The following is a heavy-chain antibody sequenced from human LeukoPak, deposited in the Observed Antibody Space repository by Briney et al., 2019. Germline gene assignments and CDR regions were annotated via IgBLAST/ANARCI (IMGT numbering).Heavy chain of an antibody. CDR2: INPNSGGT. D-gene: IGHD2-2*01. J-gene: IGHJ4*02. Sequence: AASVKVSCKASGYTFTGYYMHWVRQAPGQGLEWMGWINPNSGGTNYAQKFQGWDTMTRDTSISTAYMELSRLRSDDTAVYYCARGGAVPAAKAFDYWGQGTLVTVSS. CDR3: ARGGAVPAAKAFDY. CDR1: GYTFTGYY. V-gene: IGHV1-2*04.